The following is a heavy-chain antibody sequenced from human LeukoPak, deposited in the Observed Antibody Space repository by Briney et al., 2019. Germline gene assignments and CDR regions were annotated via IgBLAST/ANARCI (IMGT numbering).Heavy chain of an antibody. J-gene: IGHJ6*03. D-gene: IGHD2-15*01. V-gene: IGHV1-24*01. CDR3: ATRSGGRATYYYYYMDV. CDR1: GYTLTELS. CDR2: FDPEDGET. Sequence: VASVKVSCKVSGYTLTELSMHWVRQAPGKGLEWMGGFDPEDGETIYAQKFQGRVTMTEDTSTGTAYMELSSLRSEDTAVYYCATRSGGRATYYYYYMDVWGKGTTVTVSS.